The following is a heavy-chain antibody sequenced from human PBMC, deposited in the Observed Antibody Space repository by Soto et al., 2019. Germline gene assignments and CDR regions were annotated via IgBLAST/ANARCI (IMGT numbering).Heavy chain of an antibody. J-gene: IGHJ6*02. V-gene: IGHV4-31*03. CDR1: GDSISRNGYF. Sequence: SETLSLTCTVSGDSISRNGYFWTWIRQHPGKGLEWIGYIYYSGSSYYNPSLKSRVIISVDTSKNHFSLNLTAVTAADTAVYYCARGTMLRGPGYYYAMDVWGQGTTVTVSS. D-gene: IGHD3-10*01. CDR2: IYYSGSS. CDR3: ARGTMLRGPGYYYAMDV.